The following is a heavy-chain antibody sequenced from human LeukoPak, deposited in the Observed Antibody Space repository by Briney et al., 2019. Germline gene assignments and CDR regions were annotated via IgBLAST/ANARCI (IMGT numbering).Heavy chain of an antibody. CDR2: ISYDGSNK. CDR1: GFTFSSYA. J-gene: IGHJ6*03. D-gene: IGHD2-15*01. V-gene: IGHV3-30-3*01. CDR3: ASMSGAYYYYYMDV. Sequence: PGGSLRLSCAASGFTFSSYAMHWVRQAPGKGLEWVAVISYDGSNKYYADSVKGRFTISRDNAKNSLYLQMNSLRAEDTAVYYCASMSGAYYYYYMDVWGKGTTVTVSS.